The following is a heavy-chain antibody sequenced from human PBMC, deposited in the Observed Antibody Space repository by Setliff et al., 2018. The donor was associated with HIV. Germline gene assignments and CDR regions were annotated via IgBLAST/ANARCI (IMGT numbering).Heavy chain of an antibody. J-gene: IGHJ2*01. CDR3: SKDAPLYSTTGWYFDL. CDR1: GFSFSSYG. CDR2: ISDSGGST. D-gene: IGHD6-13*01. Sequence: GGSLRLSCTASGFSFSSYGMHWVRQTPGKGLEWASGISDSGGSTYYGDSVKGRFTISRDNSKNTLYLQMNSLRAADTAVYYCSKDAPLYSTTGWYFDLWGRGTLVTVSS. V-gene: IGHV3-23*01.